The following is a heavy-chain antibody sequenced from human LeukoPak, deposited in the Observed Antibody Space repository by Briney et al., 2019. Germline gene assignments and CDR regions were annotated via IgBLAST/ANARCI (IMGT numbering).Heavy chain of an antibody. CDR3: AKVDGIDGYNPRPIDF. J-gene: IGHJ4*02. CDR2: IYYSGST. Sequence: SETLSLTCTVSGVSISSYYWTWIRQPPGKGLEWIGYIYYSGSTNYNPSLKSRVTISLDTSKSQFSLKLTSVTAADTAVYYCAKVDGIDGYNPRPIDFWGQGTLVTVSS. CDR1: GVSISSYY. D-gene: IGHD5-24*01. V-gene: IGHV4-59*01.